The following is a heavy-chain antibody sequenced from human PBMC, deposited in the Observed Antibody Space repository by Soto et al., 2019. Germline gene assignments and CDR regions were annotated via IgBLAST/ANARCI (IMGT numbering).Heavy chain of an antibody. CDR1: GGTFSSYA. V-gene: IGHV1-69*06. CDR3: AALVGNYASSGYYPHYYGMDV. D-gene: IGHD3-22*01. J-gene: IGHJ6*02. Sequence: QVQLVQSGAEVKKPGSSVKVSCKASGGTFSSYAISWVRQAPGQGLEWMGGIIPIFGTANYAQKFQGRVTITADKSTSTAYMELSSLRSEDTAVYYCAALVGNYASSGYYPHYYGMDVWGQGTTVTVSS. CDR2: IIPIFGTA.